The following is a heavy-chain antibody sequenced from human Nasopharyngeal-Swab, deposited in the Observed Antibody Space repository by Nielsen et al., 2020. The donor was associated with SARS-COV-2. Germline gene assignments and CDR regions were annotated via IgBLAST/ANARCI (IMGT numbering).Heavy chain of an antibody. J-gene: IGHJ4*02. CDR1: GYTFTSYG. D-gene: IGHD3-3*01. Sequence: ASVKVSCKASGYTFTSYGISWVRQAPGQGLEWMGWISAYNGSTNYAQKLQGGVTMTTDTSTSTAYMELRSLRSADTAVYYCARDDSSNYDFWSGYYTSFDYWGQGTLVTVSS. V-gene: IGHV1-18*01. CDR2: ISAYNGST. CDR3: ARDDSSNYDFWSGYYTSFDY.